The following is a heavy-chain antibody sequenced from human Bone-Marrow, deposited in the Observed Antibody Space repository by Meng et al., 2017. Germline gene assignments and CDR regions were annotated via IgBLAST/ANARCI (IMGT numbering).Heavy chain of an antibody. CDR1: GGSISSYY. CDR2: IYYSGST. J-gene: IGHJ5*02. D-gene: IGHD3-10*01. Sequence: SETPSLTCTVSGGSISSYYWSWIRQPPGKGLEWIAYIYYSGSTNYNPSLKSRVTISVDTSKNQFSLKLSSVTAADTAVYYCAREFHHYYGSGSYYTNWFDPWGQGTLVTVSS. CDR3: AREFHHYYGSGSYYTNWFDP. V-gene: IGHV4-59*01.